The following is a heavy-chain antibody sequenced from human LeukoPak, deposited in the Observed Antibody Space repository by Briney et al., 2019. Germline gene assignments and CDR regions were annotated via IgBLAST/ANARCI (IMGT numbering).Heavy chain of an antibody. Sequence: PSETLSLTCTASGGSISSYYWSWIRQPPGKGLEWVGYIYYSGSTNYNPSLKSRVTISVDTSKNQFSLKLSSVTAADTAVYYCARHPDYYGSGSYYIHTDWFDPWGQGTLVTVSS. CDR1: GGSISSYY. CDR2: IYYSGST. J-gene: IGHJ5*02. CDR3: ARHPDYYGSGSYYIHTDWFDP. D-gene: IGHD3-10*01. V-gene: IGHV4-59*08.